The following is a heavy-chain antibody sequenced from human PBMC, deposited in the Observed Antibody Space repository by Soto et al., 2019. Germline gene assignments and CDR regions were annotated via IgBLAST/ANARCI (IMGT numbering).Heavy chain of an antibody. V-gene: IGHV1-69*13. J-gene: IGHJ5*02. CDR2: IIPIFGTA. D-gene: IGHD1-1*01. CDR1: GGTFSSYA. CDR3: ASSQMATTFGGINWFDP. Sequence: ASVKVSCKASGGTFSSYAISWVRQAPGQGLEWMGGIIPIFGTANYAQKFQGRVTITADESTSTAYMELSSLRSEDTAVYYCASSQMATTFGGINWFDPWGQGTLVTVSS.